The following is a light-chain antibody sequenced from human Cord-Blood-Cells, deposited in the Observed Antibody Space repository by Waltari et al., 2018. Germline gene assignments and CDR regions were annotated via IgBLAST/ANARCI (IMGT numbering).Light chain of an antibody. J-gene: IGLJ2*01. Sequence: QSVLPQPPSASGTPGQRVTISCSGSSSNTRRNTVTWYQQLPGTAPKLLIYSNNQRPSGVPDRFSGSKSGTSASLAISGLQSEDEADYYCAAWDDSLNGLVFGGGTKLTVL. CDR1: SSNTRRNT. V-gene: IGLV1-44*01. CDR3: AAWDDSLNGLV. CDR2: SNN.